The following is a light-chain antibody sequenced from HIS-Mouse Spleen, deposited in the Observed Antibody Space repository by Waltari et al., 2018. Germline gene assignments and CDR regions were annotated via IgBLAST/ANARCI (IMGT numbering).Light chain of an antibody. CDR1: ALPKKY. Sequence: SYELTQPPSVSVSPGQTARITCSGDALPKKYAYWSQQKSGQAPVLVIYEDSKRPSGIPGRVSGASSGTMATLTISGGQVEDEADYYCYSTDSSGNHRVFGGGTKLTVL. CDR2: EDS. CDR3: YSTDSSGNHRV. V-gene: IGLV3-10*01. J-gene: IGLJ2*01.